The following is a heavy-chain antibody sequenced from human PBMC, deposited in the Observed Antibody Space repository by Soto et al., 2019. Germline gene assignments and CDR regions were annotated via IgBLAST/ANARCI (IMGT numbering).Heavy chain of an antibody. Sequence: GESLKISCKGSGYSFTSYWIGWVRQMPGKGLEWMGIIYPGDSDTRYSPSFQGQVTISADKSISTAYLQWSSLKASDTAMYYCALQQVSSGGGGYWFGPCGQGSLVTFSS. CDR2: IYPGDSDT. CDR1: GYSFTSYW. D-gene: IGHD6-13*01. CDR3: ALQQVSSGGGGYWFGP. J-gene: IGHJ5*02. V-gene: IGHV5-51*01.